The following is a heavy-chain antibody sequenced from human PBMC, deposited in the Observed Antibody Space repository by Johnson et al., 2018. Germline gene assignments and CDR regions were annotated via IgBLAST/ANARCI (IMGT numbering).Heavy chain of an antibody. CDR3: ARDQVCRSTSWLGMDV. CDR2: IWYDGSNK. J-gene: IGHJ6*02. V-gene: IGHV3-33*01. CDR1: GFTFSSYG. D-gene: IGHD2-2*01. Sequence: QVQLVQSGGGVVQPGRSLRLSCAASGFTFSSYGMHWVRQAPGKGLEWVAVIWYDGSNKYYADSVKGRFTISRDNSKNTLYLQMNSLGAEDTAVYYGARDQVCRSTSWLGMDVWGQGTTVTVSS.